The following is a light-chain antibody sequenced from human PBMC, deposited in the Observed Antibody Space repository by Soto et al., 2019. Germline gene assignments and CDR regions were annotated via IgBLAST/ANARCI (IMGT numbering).Light chain of an antibody. CDR2: GAS. Sequence: EIVLTQSPGTLSLSPGERATLSCRASQSVSSSYLAWYQQKPGQAPRLLIYGASSRATGIPDRFSGSGSGTDCTLTISRLEPEDSAGYYCQQYGSSPRYTFGQGTKLEIK. J-gene: IGKJ2*01. V-gene: IGKV3-20*01. CDR1: QSVSSSY. CDR3: QQYGSSPRYT.